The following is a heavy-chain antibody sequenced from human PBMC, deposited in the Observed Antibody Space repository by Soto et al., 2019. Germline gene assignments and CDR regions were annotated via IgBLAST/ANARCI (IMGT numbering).Heavy chain of an antibody. CDR3: ARDRIVVVDYYYYGMDV. CDR1: GGSISSGGYY. D-gene: IGHD2-21*01. Sequence: SETLSLTCTVSGGSISSGGYYWSWIRQHPGKGLEWIGYIYYSGSTYYNPSLKSRVTISVDTSKNQFSLKLSSVTAADTAVYYCARDRIVVVDYYYYGMDVWGQGTTVTVSS. CDR2: IYYSGST. J-gene: IGHJ6*02. V-gene: IGHV4-31*03.